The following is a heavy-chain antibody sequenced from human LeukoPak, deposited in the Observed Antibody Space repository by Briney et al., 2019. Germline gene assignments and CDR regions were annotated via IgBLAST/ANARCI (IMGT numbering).Heavy chain of an antibody. J-gene: IGHJ4*02. V-gene: IGHV3-30-3*01. D-gene: IGHD2/OR15-2a*01. CDR3: ARGGLSIMGY. CDR1: GFTFSSYA. CDR2: ISHDGSSK. Sequence: PGGSLRLSCAASGFTFSSYAMHWVRQAPGKGLEWVAVISHDGSSKFYADSVKGRYTISRDNSKNTLYLQMNSLRAEDTAVYFCARGGLSIMGYWGQGTLVTVSS.